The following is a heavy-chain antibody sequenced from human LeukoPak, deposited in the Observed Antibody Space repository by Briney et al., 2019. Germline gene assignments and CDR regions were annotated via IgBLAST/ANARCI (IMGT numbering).Heavy chain of an antibody. J-gene: IGHJ3*02. V-gene: IGHV4-38-2*02. CDR3: ARGEGPGIPII. Sequence: SETLSLNCTVSGYSISRAYYWGWIRQPPGKGLEWIGSIYQSGTTYYNPSLKSRVTISIDTSQNQFSLKLSSLTAADTAVYYCARGEGPGIPIIWGQGTMVTVSS. CDR1: GYSISRAYY. D-gene: IGHD3-10*01. CDR2: IYQSGTT.